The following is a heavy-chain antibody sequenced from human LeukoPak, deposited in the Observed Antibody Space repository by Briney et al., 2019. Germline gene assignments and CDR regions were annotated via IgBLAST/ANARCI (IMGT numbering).Heavy chain of an antibody. D-gene: IGHD3-22*01. Sequence: GGSLRLSCAASGFTFSSYGMHWVRQAPGKGLEWVAVIWYDGSNKYYADSVKGRFTISRDNSKSTLYLQMNSLRAEDTAVYYCARDNRYYDSSGSSIWGQGTMVTVSS. J-gene: IGHJ3*02. CDR3: ARDNRYYDSSGSSI. CDR2: IWYDGSNK. V-gene: IGHV3-33*01. CDR1: GFTFSSYG.